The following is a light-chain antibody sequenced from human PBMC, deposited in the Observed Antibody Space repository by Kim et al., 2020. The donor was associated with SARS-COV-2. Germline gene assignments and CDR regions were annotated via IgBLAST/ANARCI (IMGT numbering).Light chain of an antibody. J-gene: IGKJ5*01. V-gene: IGKV1-8*01. CDR3: QQYYCYPIT. CDR2: AAS. Sequence: AIRMTQSPSSLSASTGDRVTITCRASQGISSYLAWYQQKPGKAPKLLIYAASTLQSGVPSRFSGSGSGTDFTLTISCLQSEDFATYYCQQYYCYPITFGQGTRLEIK. CDR1: QGISSY.